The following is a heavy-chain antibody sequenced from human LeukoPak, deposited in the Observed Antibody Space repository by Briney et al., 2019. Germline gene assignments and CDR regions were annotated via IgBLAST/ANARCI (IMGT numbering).Heavy chain of an antibody. Sequence: GGSLRLSCAASGITFSSYWMHWVRQAPGKGLVWVSRINSDGRSTSYADSVKGRFTISRDNAKNTLYLQMNSLRAEDTAIYYCARVPNWGHYYYYMSVWGKGTTVTVSS. V-gene: IGHV3-74*01. CDR1: GITFSSYW. CDR3: ARVPNWGHYYYYMSV. J-gene: IGHJ6*03. CDR2: INSDGRST. D-gene: IGHD7-27*01.